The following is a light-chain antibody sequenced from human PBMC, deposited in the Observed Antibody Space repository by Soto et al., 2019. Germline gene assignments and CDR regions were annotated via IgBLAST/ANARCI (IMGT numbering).Light chain of an antibody. CDR2: GAS. V-gene: IGKV3D-20*02. Sequence: IMLELSRGALSLRPEERATLSCRASQSVNNNYLAWYQQRPGQAPRLLIYGASNRATGIPDRFSGSGSGTDFTLAISSLVPEDFAVCYCRLRKNLQVTFDEGTRLEVK. CDR3: RLRKNLQVT. J-gene: IGKJ5*01. CDR1: QSVNNNY.